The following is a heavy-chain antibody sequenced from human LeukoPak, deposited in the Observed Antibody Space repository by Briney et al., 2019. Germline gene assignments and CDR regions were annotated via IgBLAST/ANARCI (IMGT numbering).Heavy chain of an antibody. D-gene: IGHD2-2*02. J-gene: IGHJ1*01. CDR2: ISYDGSNK. CDR3: AREDIVVVPAAIEYFQH. V-gene: IGHV3-30-3*01. CDR1: GFTVSGYW. Sequence: GRSLRLSCEASGFTVSGYWMSWVRQAPGKGLEWVAFISYDGSNKYYADSVKGRFTISRDNSKNTLYLQMNSLRAEDKAVYYCAREDIVVVPAAIEYFQHWGQGTVVPVSS.